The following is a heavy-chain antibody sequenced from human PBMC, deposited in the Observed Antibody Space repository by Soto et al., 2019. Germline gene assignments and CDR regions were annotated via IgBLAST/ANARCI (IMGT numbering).Heavy chain of an antibody. CDR3: GTDQWGGAFDI. CDR1: GFTLSTYW. D-gene: IGHD3-10*01. Sequence: PGGSLRLSCVASGFTLSTYWMAWVRQTPGKGLEFVANIRPDGNEINYVDSVKGRFTISRDSAKNSLFLQMNSLRHDDTAVYYCGTDQWGGAFDIGGQGTTVTVSS. J-gene: IGHJ3*02. CDR2: IRPDGNEI. V-gene: IGHV3-7*01.